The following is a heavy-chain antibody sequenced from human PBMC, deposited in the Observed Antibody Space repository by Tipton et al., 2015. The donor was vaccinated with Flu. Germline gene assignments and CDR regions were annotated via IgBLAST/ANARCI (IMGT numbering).Heavy chain of an antibody. CDR2: IYYSGST. V-gene: IGHV4-59*12. D-gene: IGHD3-3*01. CDR3: ARDTIFGVAH. Sequence: LRLSCTVSGGSISSYYWSWIRQPPGKGLEWIGYIYYSGSTYYNPSLKSRVTISVDTSKNQFSLKLSSETAADTAVYYCARDTIFGVAHWGQGTLVTVSS. J-gene: IGHJ4*02. CDR1: GGSISSYY.